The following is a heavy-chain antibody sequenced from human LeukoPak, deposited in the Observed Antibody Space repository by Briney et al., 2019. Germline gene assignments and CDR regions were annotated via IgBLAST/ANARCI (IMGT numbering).Heavy chain of an antibody. CDR1: GGSISSYY. CDR2: IYYSGST. Sequence: SETLSLTCPVSGGSISSYYWSWIRQPPGKGLEWIGYIYYSGSTNYNPSLKSRVTISVNTSKNQFSLKLSSVTAADTAVYYCAREAPYSSGWYQNRNKYYFDYWGQGTLVTVSS. D-gene: IGHD6-19*01. J-gene: IGHJ4*02. V-gene: IGHV4-59*01. CDR3: AREAPYSSGWYQNRNKYYFDY.